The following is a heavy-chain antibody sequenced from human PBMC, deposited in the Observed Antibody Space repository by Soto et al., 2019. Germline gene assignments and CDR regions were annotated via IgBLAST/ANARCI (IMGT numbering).Heavy chain of an antibody. CDR1: GGSISSSSYY. V-gene: IGHV4-39*01. D-gene: IGHD3-10*01. CDR3: ARHYTLPTMVRGVIDPIYFDY. J-gene: IGHJ4*02. CDR2: IYYSGST. Sequence: PSETLSLTCTVSGGSISSSSYYWGWIRQPPGKGLEWIGSIYYSGSTYYNPSLKSRVTISVDTSKNQFSLKLSSVTAADTAVYYCARHYTLPTMVRGVIDPIYFDYWGQGTLVTVSS.